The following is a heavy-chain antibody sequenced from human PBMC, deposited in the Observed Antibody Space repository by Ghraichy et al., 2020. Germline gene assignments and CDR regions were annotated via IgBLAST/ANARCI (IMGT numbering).Heavy chain of an antibody. J-gene: IGHJ4*02. Sequence: SQTLSLTCTVSGGSISSSSYYWGWIRQPPGKGLEWIGSIYYSGSTYYNPSLKSRVTISVDTSKNQFSLKLSSVTAADTAVYYCARLTSGSTYDYWGQGTLVTVSS. CDR3: ARLTSGSTYDY. CDR1: GGSISSSSYY. V-gene: IGHV4-39*01. CDR2: IYYSGST. D-gene: IGHD1-26*01.